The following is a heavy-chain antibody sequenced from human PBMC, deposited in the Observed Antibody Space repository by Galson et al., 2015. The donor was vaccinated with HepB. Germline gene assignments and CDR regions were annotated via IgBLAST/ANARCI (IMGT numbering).Heavy chain of an antibody. Sequence: QSGAEVKKPGESLKISCKGSGYSFTSYWIGWVRQMPGKGLEWMGIIYPGDSDTRYSPSFQGQVTISADKSISTAYLQWSSLKASDTAMYYCARLEEGGSYYGAPQYYYGMDVWGQGTTVTVSS. CDR3: ARLEEGGSYYGAPQYYYGMDV. CDR2: IYPGDSDT. V-gene: IGHV5-51*03. CDR1: GYSFTSYW. J-gene: IGHJ6*02. D-gene: IGHD1-26*01.